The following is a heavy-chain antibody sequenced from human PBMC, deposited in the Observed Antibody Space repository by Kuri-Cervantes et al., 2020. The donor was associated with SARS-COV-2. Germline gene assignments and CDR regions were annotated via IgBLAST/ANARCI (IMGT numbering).Heavy chain of an antibody. CDR1: GFTFSSYG. CDR3: TTLIDY. CDR2: IRYDGSNK. J-gene: IGHJ4*02. Sequence: GESLKISCAASGFTFSSYGMHWARRAPGKGLEWVAFIRYDGSNKYYADSVKGRFTISRDNSKNTLYLQMNSLGVEDTAAYYCTTLIDYWGQGALVTVSS. V-gene: IGHV3-30*02.